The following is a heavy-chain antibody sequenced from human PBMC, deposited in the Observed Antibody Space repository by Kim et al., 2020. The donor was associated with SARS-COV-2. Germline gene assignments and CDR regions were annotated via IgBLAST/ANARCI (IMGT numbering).Heavy chain of an antibody. Sequence: NYAQKFQSRVTITADKSTSTAYMELSSLRSEDTAVYYCARDQDSSGILDYWGQGTLVTVSS. CDR3: ARDQDSSGILDY. V-gene: IGHV1-69*04. D-gene: IGHD3-22*01. J-gene: IGHJ4*02.